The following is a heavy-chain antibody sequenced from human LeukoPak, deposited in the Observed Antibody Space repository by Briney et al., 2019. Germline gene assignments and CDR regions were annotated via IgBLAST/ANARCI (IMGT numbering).Heavy chain of an antibody. CDR1: GSTFSSYA. D-gene: IGHD3-22*01. CDR2: IIPIFGTA. V-gene: IGHV1-69*05. J-gene: IGHJ5*02. CDR3: ARDEPYYYDSSGYYLGGPTAFDP. Sequence: ASVKVSCKASGSTFSSYAISWVRQAPGQGLEWMGGIIPIFGTANYAQKFQGRVTITTDESTSTAYMELSSLRSEDTAVYYCARDEPYYYDSSGYYLGGPTAFDPWGQGTLVTVSS.